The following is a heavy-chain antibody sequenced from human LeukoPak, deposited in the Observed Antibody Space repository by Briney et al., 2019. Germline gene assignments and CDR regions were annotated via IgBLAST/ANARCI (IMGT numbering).Heavy chain of an antibody. Sequence: GSVKVSCKASGYTFTSYDINWVRQATGQGLEWMGWMNPNSGNTGYAQKFQGRVTMTRNTSISTAYMELSSLRSEDTAVYYCARGLGVRGVIISWFDPWGQGTLVTVSS. CDR1: GYTFTSYD. CDR2: MNPNSGNT. D-gene: IGHD3-10*01. V-gene: IGHV1-8*01. J-gene: IGHJ5*02. CDR3: ARGLGVRGVIISWFDP.